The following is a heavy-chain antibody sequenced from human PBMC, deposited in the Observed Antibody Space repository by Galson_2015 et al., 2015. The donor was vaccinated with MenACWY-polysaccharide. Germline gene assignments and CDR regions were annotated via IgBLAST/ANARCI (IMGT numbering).Heavy chain of an antibody. D-gene: IGHD6-13*01. CDR2: ISGDGRST. CDR3: AQVDISSWSYFDY. V-gene: IGHV3-23*01. J-gene: IGHJ4*02. CDR1: GFTFAIYA. Sequence: SLRLSCAASGFTFAIYALSWVRQAPGKGLEWVSRISGDGRSTYYADSVKGRFTISRDNSKNTLYLQMNSLRVEDAAVYYCAQVDISSWSYFDYWGQGTLVTVSS.